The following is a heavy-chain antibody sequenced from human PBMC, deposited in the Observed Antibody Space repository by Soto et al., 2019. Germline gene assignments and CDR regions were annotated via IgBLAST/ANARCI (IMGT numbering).Heavy chain of an antibody. Sequence: SETLSLTCSVSGGSLSGYYWSWIRQPPGKGLEYIAYMYHTGNAKYNPSLQSRVTLSVDTSKNQFSLRLASVTAADTVVYYCARDRTSSGYYFDYSLDYWGQGTRVTVSS. CDR2: MYHTGNA. CDR1: GGSLSGYY. J-gene: IGHJ4*02. CDR3: ARDRTSSGYYFDYSLDY. V-gene: IGHV4-59*01. D-gene: IGHD3-22*01.